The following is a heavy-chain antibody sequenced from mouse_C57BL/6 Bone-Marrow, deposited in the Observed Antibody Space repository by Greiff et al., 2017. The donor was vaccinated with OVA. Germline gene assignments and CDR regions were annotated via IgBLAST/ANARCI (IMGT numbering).Heavy chain of an antibody. V-gene: IGHV1-55*01. Sequence: QVQLQQPGAELVKPGASVKMSCKASGYTFTSYWITWVKQSPGQGLEWIGDIYPGSGSTNYNEKFKSKATLTVDTSSSTAYMQLSSLTSEDSAVYYCARCGYYLDYYAMDYWGQGTSVTVSA. CDR2: IYPGSGST. D-gene: IGHD2-3*01. CDR3: ARCGYYLDYYAMDY. CDR1: GYTFTSYW. J-gene: IGHJ4*01.